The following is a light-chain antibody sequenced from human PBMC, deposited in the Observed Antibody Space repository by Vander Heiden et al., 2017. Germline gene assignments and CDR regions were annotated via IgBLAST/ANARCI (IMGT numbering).Light chain of an antibody. Sequence: EIVMTQSPATLSVSPGERATLSCRASQSVSSNLAWYQQKPGQAPRLLIYGASTRATGIPARFSGSGYGTEFTLTISSRQSEDFAVYYCQQHNNWPLYTFGQGTKMDIK. J-gene: IGKJ2*01. CDR1: QSVSSN. CDR3: QQHNNWPLYT. CDR2: GAS. V-gene: IGKV3-15*01.